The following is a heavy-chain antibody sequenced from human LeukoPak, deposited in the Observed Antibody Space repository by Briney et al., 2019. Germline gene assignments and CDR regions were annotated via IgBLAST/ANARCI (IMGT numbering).Heavy chain of an antibody. D-gene: IGHD6-25*01. Sequence: PGGSLRLSCAASGFSFNTCAMSWVRQAPGKGLEWVSTISGGGRSTDYADSVKGQFTISRDNSKNILYLQMNNLRAEDTALYYCARDSAAHDNDFDVWGQGTMVTVSS. CDR3: ARDSAAHDNDFDV. V-gene: IGHV3-23*01. CDR2: ISGGGRST. J-gene: IGHJ3*01. CDR1: GFSFNTCA.